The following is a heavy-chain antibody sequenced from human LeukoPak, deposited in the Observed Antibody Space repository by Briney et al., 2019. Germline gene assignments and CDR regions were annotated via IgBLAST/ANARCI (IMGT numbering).Heavy chain of an antibody. CDR1: GFTFSSYA. D-gene: IGHD6-13*01. Sequence: GGSLRLSCAASGFTFSSYAMSWVRQAPGKGLEWVSAISGSGGSTYYADSVKGRFTISRDNSKSTLYLQMNSLRAEDTAVYYCAKDLRGSSSWYDWFDPWGQGTLVTVSS. V-gene: IGHV3-23*01. CDR2: ISGSGGST. CDR3: AKDLRGSSSWYDWFDP. J-gene: IGHJ5*02.